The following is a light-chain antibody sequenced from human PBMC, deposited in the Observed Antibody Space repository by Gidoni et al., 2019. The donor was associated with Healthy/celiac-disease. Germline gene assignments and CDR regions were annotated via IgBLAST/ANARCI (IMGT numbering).Light chain of an antibody. Sequence: QSVLTQPPSASGPPGQRVTISCSGSSSNIGSNYVYWYQQPPGTAPKLLIYRNNQRPSGVHDRFSGSKSGTSASLAISGLRSEDEADYYCAAWDDSLSGYVVFGGGTKLTVL. V-gene: IGLV1-47*01. CDR1: SSNIGSNY. CDR2: RNN. CDR3: AAWDDSLSGYVV. J-gene: IGLJ2*01.